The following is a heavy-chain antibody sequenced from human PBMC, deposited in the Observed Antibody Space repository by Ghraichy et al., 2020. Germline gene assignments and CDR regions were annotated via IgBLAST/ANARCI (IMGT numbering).Heavy chain of an antibody. CDR3: AKGLSLYNGVY. J-gene: IGHJ4*02. Sequence: GGSLRLSCAASGFTFSSYGMHWVRQAPGKGLEWVAVISYDGSNKYYADSVKGRFTISRDNSKNTLYLQMNSLRAEDTAVYYCAKGLSLYNGVYWGQGTLVTVSS. CDR2: ISYDGSNK. V-gene: IGHV3-30*18. CDR1: GFTFSSYG. D-gene: IGHD3-16*02.